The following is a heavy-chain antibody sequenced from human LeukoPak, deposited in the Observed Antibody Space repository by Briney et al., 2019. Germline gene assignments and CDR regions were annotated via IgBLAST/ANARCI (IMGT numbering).Heavy chain of an antibody. Sequence: GGSLRLSCAASGFTFSSYWMSWVRQAPGKGLEWVANIKQDVSEKYYVDSVKGRFTISRDNAKNSLYLQMNSLRAEDTAVYYCARESIFGVVSRESFGACGWYFDLWGRGTLVTVSS. CDR2: IKQDVSEK. D-gene: IGHD3-3*01. V-gene: IGHV3-7*01. J-gene: IGHJ2*01. CDR1: GFTFSSYW. CDR3: ARESIFGVVSRESFGACGWYFDL.